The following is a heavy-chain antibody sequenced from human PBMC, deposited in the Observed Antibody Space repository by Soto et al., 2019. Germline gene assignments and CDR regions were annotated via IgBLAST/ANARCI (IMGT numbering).Heavy chain of an antibody. V-gene: IGHV1-24*01. J-gene: IGHJ4*01. Sequence: ASVKVSCKVYGYSITEFAMHWVRQAPGKGLEWMGGFDPEDGETIYAQKFQGRVTMTEDTSTDTAYMELSSLRSEDTAVYYCATGAVAVPFDSCGNGTLVPVSS. CDR1: GYSITEFA. CDR3: ATGAVAVPFDS. D-gene: IGHD6-19*01. CDR2: FDPEDGET.